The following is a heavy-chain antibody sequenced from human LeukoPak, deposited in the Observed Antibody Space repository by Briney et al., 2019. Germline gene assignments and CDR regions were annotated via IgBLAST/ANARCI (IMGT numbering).Heavy chain of an antibody. J-gene: IGHJ5*02. CDR2: IYYSGST. Sequence: SDTLPLTCTVSGGSITSYYWSWIRQPPGKGLEWIGYIYYSGSTNYNPSLKSRVTISVDTSKNQFSLKLSSVTAADTAVYYCARGGVNYKIAGPWGQGALVTVSS. CDR3: ARGGVNYKIAGP. D-gene: IGHD3-10*01. CDR1: GGSITSYY. V-gene: IGHV4-59*12.